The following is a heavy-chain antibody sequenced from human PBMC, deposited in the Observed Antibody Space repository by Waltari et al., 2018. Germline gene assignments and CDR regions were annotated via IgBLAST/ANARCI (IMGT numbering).Heavy chain of an antibody. CDR3: ASKAARPSRRYFDL. CDR2: INHSGST. CDR1: GGSFSGYY. Sequence: QVQLQQWGAGLLKPSETLSLTCAVYGGSFSGYYWSWIRQPPGKGLEWIGEINHSGSTNYNPSLKSRVTISVDTSKNQFSLKLSSVTAADTAVYYCASKAARPSRRYFDLWGRGTLVTVSS. J-gene: IGHJ2*01. D-gene: IGHD6-6*01. V-gene: IGHV4-34*01.